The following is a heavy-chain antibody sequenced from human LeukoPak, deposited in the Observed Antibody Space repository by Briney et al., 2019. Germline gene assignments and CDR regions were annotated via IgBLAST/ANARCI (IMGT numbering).Heavy chain of an antibody. D-gene: IGHD2-21*02. CDR1: GFTFSSYA. V-gene: IGHV3-23*01. Sequence: GGSLRLSCAASGFTFSSYAMSWVRQAPGKGLEWVSAISGSGGSTYYADSVKGRFTISRDNAKNSLYLQMNSLRAEDTALYYCAKVAGGDPSLDYWGQGTLVTVSS. CDR3: AKVAGGDPSLDY. J-gene: IGHJ4*02. CDR2: ISGSGGST.